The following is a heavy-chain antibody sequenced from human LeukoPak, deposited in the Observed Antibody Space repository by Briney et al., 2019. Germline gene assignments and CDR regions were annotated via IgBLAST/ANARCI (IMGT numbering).Heavy chain of an antibody. CDR2: IYHSGST. CDR1: GYSISSGYY. V-gene: IGHV4-38-2*01. D-gene: IGHD2-2*02. CDR3: ARRCSSTSCYTSFDY. J-gene: IGHJ4*02. Sequence: SETLSLTCAVSGYSISSGYYWGWIRQPPGKGLEWIGSIYHSGSTYYNPSLKSRVTISVDTSKNQFSLKLSSVTAADTAVYYCARRCSSTSCYTSFDYCGQGTLVTVSS.